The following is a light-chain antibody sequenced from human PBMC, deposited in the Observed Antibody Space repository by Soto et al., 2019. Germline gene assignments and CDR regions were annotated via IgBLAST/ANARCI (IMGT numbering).Light chain of an antibody. CDR3: QQYGSSPRT. CDR1: QSVSSN. V-gene: IGKV3D-15*01. Sequence: EIMMTQSPATLSVYTGERVTLSCRASQSVSSNLAWYQQKPGQAPRLLIYGASTRATGIPARFSGSGSGTEFTLTISSLEPEDFAVYYCQQYGSSPRTFGQGSKVDI. CDR2: GAS. J-gene: IGKJ1*01.